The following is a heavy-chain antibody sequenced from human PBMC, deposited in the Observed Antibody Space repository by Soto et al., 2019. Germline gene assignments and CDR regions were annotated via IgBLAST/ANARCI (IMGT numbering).Heavy chain of an antibody. CDR3: ARVPMIYCSSTSCYRDGAFDI. J-gene: IGHJ3*02. D-gene: IGHD2-2*01. V-gene: IGHV3-21*01. CDR1: GSTFSSYS. Sequence: GGSLRLSCAASGSTFSSYSMNWVRQAPGKGLEWVSSISSSSSYIYYADSVKGRFTISRDNAKNSLYLQMNSLRAEDTAVYYCARVPMIYCSSTSCYRDGAFDIWGQGTMVTVSS. CDR2: ISSSSSYI.